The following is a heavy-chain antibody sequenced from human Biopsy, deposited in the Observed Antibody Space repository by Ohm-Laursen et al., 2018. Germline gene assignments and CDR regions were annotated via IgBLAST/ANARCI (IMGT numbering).Heavy chain of an antibody. CDR3: ARDGEAKYCKHGVCPSDF. CDR1: GFTFSDYY. Sequence: GSLRLSCAASGFTFSDYYMNWVRQAPGKGLEWVSSISASGNHIYYTDSVKGRFIVSRDNGKNSVYLQMNSLRVEDTAVYYCARDGEAKYCKHGVCPSDFWGQGTLVTVSS. J-gene: IGHJ4*02. V-gene: IGHV3-69-1*01. D-gene: IGHD2-8*01. CDR2: ISASGNHI.